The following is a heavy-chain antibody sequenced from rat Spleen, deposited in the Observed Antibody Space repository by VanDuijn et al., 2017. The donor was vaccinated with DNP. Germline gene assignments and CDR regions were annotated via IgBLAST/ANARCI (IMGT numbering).Heavy chain of an antibody. V-gene: IGHV3-1*01. Sequence: EVQLQESASALVKPSQSLSLTCSVTGYSITSNYWGWIRKFPGNKMEYIGHISYSGSTNYNPSLKSRISITRDTSKNHFFLHLNSVTTEDTATYYCARWTRYFDYWGQGVMVTVSS. J-gene: IGHJ2*01. CDR2: ISYSGST. CDR3: ARWTRYFDY. CDR1: GYSITSNY. D-gene: IGHD1-7*01.